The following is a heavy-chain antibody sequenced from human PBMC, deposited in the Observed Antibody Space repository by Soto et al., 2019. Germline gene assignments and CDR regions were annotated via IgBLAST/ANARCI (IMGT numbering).Heavy chain of an antibody. J-gene: IGHJ4*02. CDR2: IYSSGST. CDR1: GGSISSYY. CDR3: AREAFGELALDY. D-gene: IGHD3-10*01. V-gene: IGHV4-4*08. Sequence: SETLSLTCTVSGGSISSYYWSWIRQPPGKGLEWIGYIYSSGSTNYNPSLKSRVTISVDTSKNQFSLKLSSVTAADTAVYYCAREAFGELALDYWGQGTLVTVSS.